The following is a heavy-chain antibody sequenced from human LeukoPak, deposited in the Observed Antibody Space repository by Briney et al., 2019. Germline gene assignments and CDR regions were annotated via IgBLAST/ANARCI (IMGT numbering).Heavy chain of an antibody. CDR1: GGSISSGSYY. CDR3: ARKNDYGDSYYKDV. J-gene: IGHJ6*03. V-gene: IGHV4-31*03. D-gene: IGHD4-17*01. Sequence: SETLSLTCTVSGGSISSGSYYWGWIRQHPGKGLEWIGYIHNTGKTDYNPSLKGRIIISLDTSKNRFSLRLSSVTAADTALYYCARKNDYGDSYYKDVWGKGTTVTVSS. CDR2: IHNTGKT.